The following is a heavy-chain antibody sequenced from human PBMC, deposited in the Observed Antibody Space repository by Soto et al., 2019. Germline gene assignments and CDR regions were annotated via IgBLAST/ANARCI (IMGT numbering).Heavy chain of an antibody. CDR1: GFTFSSYA. D-gene: IGHD3-3*01. CDR3: AKRYLEWLLVFDI. V-gene: IGHV3-23*01. J-gene: IGHJ3*02. CDR2: ISGSGGST. Sequence: GGSLRLSCAASGFTFSSYAMTWVRQAPGKGLEWVSEISGSGGSTYYADSVKGRFTVSRDNSKNTLYLQMKNLRVEDTAVYYCAKRYLEWLLVFDIWGQGKMVTVSS.